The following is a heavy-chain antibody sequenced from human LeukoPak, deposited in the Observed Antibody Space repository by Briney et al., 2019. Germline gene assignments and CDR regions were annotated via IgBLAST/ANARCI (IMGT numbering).Heavy chain of an antibody. V-gene: IGHV1-18*04. CDR1: GYTFTTYG. Sequence: GASVKVSCTTSGYTFTTYGISWVRQAPGQGLEWMGWISGSNGITKYAQKVQGRVTMTTDTSTTTAYMEVRSLRSDDTAVYYCARDRDRMVQGVTALFDYWGQGTLVTVSS. CDR3: ARDRDRMVQGVTALFDY. J-gene: IGHJ4*02. CDR2: ISGSNGIT. D-gene: IGHD3-10*01.